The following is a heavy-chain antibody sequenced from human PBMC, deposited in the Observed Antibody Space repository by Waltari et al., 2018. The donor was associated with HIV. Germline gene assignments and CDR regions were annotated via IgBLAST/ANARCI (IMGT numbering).Heavy chain of an antibody. Sequence: QVQLVQSGAEVKKPGSSVKVSCTASGGTFSSYALSWVRQAPGQGLAWMGGIIPIFGTANYAQKFQGRVTITADESTSTAYMELSSLRSEDTAVYYCASAVGIAAAAGYFDYWGQGTLVTVSS. CDR1: GGTFSSYA. CDR2: IIPIFGTA. J-gene: IGHJ4*02. V-gene: IGHV1-69*01. CDR3: ASAVGIAAAAGYFDY. D-gene: IGHD6-13*01.